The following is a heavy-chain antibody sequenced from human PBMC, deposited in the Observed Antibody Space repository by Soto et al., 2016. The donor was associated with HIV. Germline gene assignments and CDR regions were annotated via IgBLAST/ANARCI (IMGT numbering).Heavy chain of an antibody. D-gene: IGHD2-15*01. CDR3: YEGRGDY. J-gene: IGHJ4*02. Sequence: VQLVESGGGLGTARTVPKDSPVQLLDSHLLIIPYIGSARLQGRGLEWVGFIRSRAYGATTDYAASVKGRVSISRDDSRGIAYLEMSSLKTEDTGRYYCYEGRGDYWGQGTQVTVSS. V-gene: IGHV3-49*04. CDR1: DSHLLIIP. CDR2: IRSRAYGATT.